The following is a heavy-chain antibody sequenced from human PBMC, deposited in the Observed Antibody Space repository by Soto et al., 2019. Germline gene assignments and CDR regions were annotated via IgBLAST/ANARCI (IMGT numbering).Heavy chain of an antibody. Sequence: QVHLVESGGGLVKPGGSLRLSCAASGFTFSDYYMSWVRQAPGKGLEWVSYISGTGTTIYYADSVRGRNTISRDNAKNSLHLPMNSLRAEDTVAYYCARGETTMDRGMDVWGRGSTVTVSS. CDR2: ISGTGTTI. D-gene: IGHD5-18*01. J-gene: IGHJ6*02. CDR1: GFTFSDYY. CDR3: ARGETTMDRGMDV. V-gene: IGHV3-11*01.